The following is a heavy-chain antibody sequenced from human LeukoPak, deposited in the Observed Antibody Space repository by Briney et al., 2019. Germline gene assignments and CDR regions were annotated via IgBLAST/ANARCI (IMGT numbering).Heavy chain of an antibody. D-gene: IGHD3-16*01. V-gene: IGHV3-23*01. J-gene: IGHJ4*02. CDR1: GFTFSSYA. CDR3: AKLLGEPLDY. Sequence: GGSLRLSCAASGFTFSSYAMHWVRQAPGKGLEYADSAKGRFTISRDNSKNTLYLQMNSLRAEDTAVYYCAKLLGEPLDYWGQGTLVTVSS.